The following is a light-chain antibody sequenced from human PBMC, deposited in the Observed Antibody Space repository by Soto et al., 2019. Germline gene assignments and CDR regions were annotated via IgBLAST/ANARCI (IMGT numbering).Light chain of an antibody. CDR1: SSNIGAGYD. V-gene: IGLV1-40*01. CDR2: GNS. CDR3: QSYDSSLSAL. J-gene: IGLJ3*02. Sequence: QPVLTQPPSVSGAPGQRVTISCTGSSSNIGAGYDVHWYQQLPGTAPKLLIYGNSNRPSGVPDRFSGSKSGTSASLAITGLQAEVEADYYCQSYDSSLSALFGGGTKVTVL.